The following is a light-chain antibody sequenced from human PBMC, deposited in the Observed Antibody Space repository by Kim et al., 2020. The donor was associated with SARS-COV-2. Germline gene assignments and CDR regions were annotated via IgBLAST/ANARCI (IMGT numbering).Light chain of an antibody. V-gene: IGLV2-14*04. CDR3: SSYTTISTWV. J-gene: IGLJ3*02. CDR1: RTDVDGYNY. Sequence: GQSITISCTGTRTDVDGYNYVSWYQQHPGKAPKIMIYDVNKRPSGVSNRFSGSKSGDTASLTISGLQAEDEADYYCSSYTTISTWVFGGGTQLTVL. CDR2: DVN.